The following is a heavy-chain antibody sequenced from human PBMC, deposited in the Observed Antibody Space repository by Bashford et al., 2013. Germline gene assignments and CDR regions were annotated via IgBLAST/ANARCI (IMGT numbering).Heavy chain of an antibody. V-gene: IGHV4-39*01. J-gene: IGHJ4*02. CDR3: ASSLTGDYDFWSGYSSLGFDY. D-gene: IGHD3-3*01. CDR1: GGSISSSSYY. Sequence: SETLSLTCTVSGGSISSSSYYWGWIRQPPGKGLEWIGSIYYSGSTYDNPSLKSRVTISVDTSKNQFSLKLSSVTAADTAVYYCASSLTGDYDFWSGYSSLGFDYVGPGNPGHRLL. CDR2: IYYSGST.